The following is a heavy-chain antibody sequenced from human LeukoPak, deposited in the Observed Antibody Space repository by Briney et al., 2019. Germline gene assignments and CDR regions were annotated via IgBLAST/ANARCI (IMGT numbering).Heavy chain of an antibody. CDR1: GVSVSSNSAA. CDR3: ARGLLRRELRITMIVAPANYYYMDV. CDR2: TYYRSKWYN. J-gene: IGHJ6*03. Sequence: SQTLPLTCAISGVSVSSNSAAWNWIRQSPSRGLEWLGRTYYRSKWYNDYAVSVKSRITINPDTSKNQFSLQLNSVTPEDTAVYYCARGLLRRELRITMIVAPANYYYMDVWGKGTTVTVSS. D-gene: IGHD3-22*01. V-gene: IGHV6-1*01.